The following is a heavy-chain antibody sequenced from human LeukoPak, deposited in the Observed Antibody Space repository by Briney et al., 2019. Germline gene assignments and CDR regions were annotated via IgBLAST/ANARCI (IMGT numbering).Heavy chain of an antibody. D-gene: IGHD3-3*01. Sequence: ASETLSLTCTVSGDSITSNHYYWGWIRQPPGRGLEWIGSIDYRGNTYYNASLKTRVTISIDTSKNQFSLSLSSVTAADTALYYCARHLFNYYYYYMDVWGEGTTVAVSS. CDR2: IDYRGNT. V-gene: IGHV4-39*01. CDR1: GDSITSNHYY. CDR3: ARHLFNYYYYYMDV. J-gene: IGHJ6*03.